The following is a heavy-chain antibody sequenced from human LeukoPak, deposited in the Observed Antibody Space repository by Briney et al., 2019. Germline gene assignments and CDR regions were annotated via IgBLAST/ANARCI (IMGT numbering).Heavy chain of an antibody. J-gene: IGHJ6*03. Sequence: GSLRLSCAASGFTFSSYGMHWVRQPPGKGLEWIASVHYSGSTYYNPSLESRLTISVDTSKNQFSLELSSGTAADTALYFCARQLYVSGSYYAPMDVWGKGTTVTISS. CDR3: ARQLYVSGSYYAPMDV. CDR2: VHYSGST. V-gene: IGHV4-39*01. D-gene: IGHD3-10*01. CDR1: GFTFSSYG.